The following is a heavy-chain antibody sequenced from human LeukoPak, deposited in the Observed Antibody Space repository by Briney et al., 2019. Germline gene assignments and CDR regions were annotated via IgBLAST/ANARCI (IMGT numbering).Heavy chain of an antibody. D-gene: IGHD6-19*01. J-gene: IGHJ4*02. CDR1: GYTFTSYG. V-gene: IGHV1-18*01. CDR3: AAPLRYSSGWYPLDY. CDR2: ISAYNGNT. Sequence: ASVKVSCKASGYTFTSYGISWVRQAPGQGLEWMGWISAYNGNTNYAQKLQGRVTMTTDTSTSTAYMELRSLRSDDTAVYYCAAPLRYSSGWYPLDYWGQGTLVTVSS.